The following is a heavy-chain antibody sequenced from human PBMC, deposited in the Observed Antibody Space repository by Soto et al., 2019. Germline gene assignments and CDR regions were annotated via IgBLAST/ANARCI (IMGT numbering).Heavy chain of an antibody. V-gene: IGHV3-21*01. CDR2: ISSSSSYI. D-gene: IGHD6-19*01. CDR1: GFTFSSYS. CDR3: ARGNSIAVAGTYDY. Sequence: EVQLVESGGGLVKPGGSLRLSCAAYGFTFSSYSMNWVRQSPGKGLEWVSSISSSSSYIYYADSVKGRFTISRDNAKNALYLQMNSLRAEDTAVYYCARGNSIAVAGTYDYWGQGTLVTVSS. J-gene: IGHJ4*02.